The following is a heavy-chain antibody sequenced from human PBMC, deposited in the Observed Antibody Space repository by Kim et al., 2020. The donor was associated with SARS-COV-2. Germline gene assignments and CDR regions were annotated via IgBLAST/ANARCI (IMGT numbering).Heavy chain of an antibody. D-gene: IGHD3-10*01. V-gene: IGHV1-69*13. CDR3: AWGGYYGSGSYSKGDY. Sequence: SVKVSCKASGGTFSSYAISWVRQAPGQGLEWMGGIIPIFGTANYAQKFQGRVTITADESTSTAYMELSSLRSEDTAVYYCAWGGYYGSGSYSKGDYWGQGTLVTVSS. CDR2: IIPIFGTA. CDR1: GGTFSSYA. J-gene: IGHJ4*02.